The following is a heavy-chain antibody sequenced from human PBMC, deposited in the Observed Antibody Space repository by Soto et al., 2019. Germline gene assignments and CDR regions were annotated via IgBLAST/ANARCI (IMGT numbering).Heavy chain of an antibody. D-gene: IGHD3-10*01. CDR3: ARRSATIVRGAPAEY. CDR2: IYYSGTT. CDR1: RGXISSSSYY. J-gene: IGHJ4*02. Sequence: PSETLXLTCTVSRGXISSSSYYWPWVRQPPGKGLEWIGSIYYSGTTYYNPSLKSRVTLTRDTSISTAYMELNSLTSDDTAVYYCARRSATIVRGAPAEYWGQGTLVTVSS. V-gene: IGHV4-39*01.